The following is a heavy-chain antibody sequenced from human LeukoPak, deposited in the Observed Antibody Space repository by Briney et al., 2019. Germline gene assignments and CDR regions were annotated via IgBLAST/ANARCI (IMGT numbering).Heavy chain of an antibody. J-gene: IGHJ3*02. D-gene: IGHD3-3*01. CDR1: GGSFSGYY. V-gene: IGHV4-34*01. CDR2: INHSGST. CDR3: ARLQYYDFWSGYIDAFDI. Sequence: KPSETLSLTCAVYGGSFSGYYWSWIRQPPGKGLEWIGEINHSGSTNYNPSLKSRVTISVDTSKNQFSLKLSSVTAADTAVYYCARLQYYDFWSGYIDAFDIWGQGTMVTVSS.